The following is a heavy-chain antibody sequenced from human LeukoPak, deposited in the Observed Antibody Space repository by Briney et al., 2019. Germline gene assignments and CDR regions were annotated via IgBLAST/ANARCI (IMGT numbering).Heavy chain of an antibody. Sequence: WGSLRLSCAASRFTFSDYFMSWIRLAPGKGLEWVSYISSGGSTVYYADSVRGRFTISRDNSRHTSYLQMNSLGADDAAVYYCAKAPVTSCRGAFCYPFDSWGQGTLVTVS. CDR1: RFTFSDYF. D-gene: IGHD2-15*01. CDR3: AKAPVTSCRGAFCYPFDS. V-gene: IGHV3-11*01. J-gene: IGHJ4*02. CDR2: ISSGGSTV.